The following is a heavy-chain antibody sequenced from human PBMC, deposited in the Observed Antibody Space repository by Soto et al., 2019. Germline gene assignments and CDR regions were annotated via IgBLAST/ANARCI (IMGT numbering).Heavy chain of an antibody. CDR3: ARQWGGYFAY. J-gene: IGHJ4*02. V-gene: IGHV4-59*08. D-gene: IGHD3-10*01. Sequence: PSETLSLTCTVSGGSISSYYWSWIRQPPGKGLEWIGYIYYSGSTNYNPSLKSRVTISVDTSKNQFSLKLRSVTAADTAVYHCARQWGGYFAYWGQGTLVTVS. CDR1: GGSISSYY. CDR2: IYYSGST.